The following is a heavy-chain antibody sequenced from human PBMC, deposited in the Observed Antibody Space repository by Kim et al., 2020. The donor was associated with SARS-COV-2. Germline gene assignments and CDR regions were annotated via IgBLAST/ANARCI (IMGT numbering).Heavy chain of an antibody. V-gene: IGHV4-34*01. Sequence: SETLSLTCALYGGSFSGYYWSWIRQPPGKGLEWIGEINHSGSTNYNPSLKSRVTISVDTSKNQFSLKLSSVTAADTAVYYCARGGYDSKPFDYWGQGTLVTVSS. D-gene: IGHD3-22*01. J-gene: IGHJ4*02. CDR1: GGSFSGYY. CDR2: INHSGST. CDR3: ARGGYDSKPFDY.